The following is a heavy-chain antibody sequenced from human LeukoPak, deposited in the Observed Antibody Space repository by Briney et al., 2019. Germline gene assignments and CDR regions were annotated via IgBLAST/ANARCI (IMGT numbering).Heavy chain of an antibody. J-gene: IGHJ4*02. V-gene: IGHV4-39*01. CDR3: ARPTVAGG. CDR1: GVSISSSNSY. CDR2: IYYSGNT. D-gene: IGHD6-19*01. Sequence: PSETLPLTCTVSGVSISSSNSYWGWIRQPPGKGLEWIGSIYYSGNTYYNASLKSQVSISIDTSKNRFSLKLTSVTAADTAVYYCARPTVAGGWGQGTLVTVSS.